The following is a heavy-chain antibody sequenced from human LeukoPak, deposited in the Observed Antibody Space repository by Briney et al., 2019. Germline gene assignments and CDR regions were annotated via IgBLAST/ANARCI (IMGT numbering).Heavy chain of an antibody. CDR3: AKRPYCSGTVCYHIDY. Sequence: GGSLRLSCAASGFTFSSYAMSWVRQAPGKGMEWASTITGSGGSAYYADSVKGRFTISRDNSKNTVYLQLNSLRAEDTALYYCAKRPYCSGTVCYHIDYWGQGTLVTVSS. D-gene: IGHD2-15*01. V-gene: IGHV3-23*01. CDR1: GFTFSSYA. CDR2: ITGSGGSA. J-gene: IGHJ4*02.